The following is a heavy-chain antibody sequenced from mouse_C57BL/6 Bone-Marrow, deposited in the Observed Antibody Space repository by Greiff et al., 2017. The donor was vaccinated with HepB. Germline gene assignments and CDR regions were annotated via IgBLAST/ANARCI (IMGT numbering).Heavy chain of an antibody. J-gene: IGHJ1*03. V-gene: IGHV1-50*01. D-gene: IGHD1-1*01. CDR1: GYTFTSYW. Sequence: QVQLQQSGAELVKPGASVKLSCKASGYTFTSYWMQWVKQRPGQGLEWIGEIDPSDSYTNYNQKFKGKATLTVDTSSSTAYRQLSSLTSEDSAVYYCAPYSYGSSPYWYFDVWGTGTTVTVSS. CDR2: IDPSDSYT. CDR3: APYSYGSSPYWYFDV.